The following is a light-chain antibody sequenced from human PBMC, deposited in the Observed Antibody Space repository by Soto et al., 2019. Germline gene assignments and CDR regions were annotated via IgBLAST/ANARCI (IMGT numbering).Light chain of an antibody. CDR2: KTS. CDR3: QYYNNYCWN. Sequence: DIQLTQSPSTLSASVGDRVTITCRASQSISSWLAWYQQKPGKAPKFLIYKTSNLESGVPSRFSGSGSGKEFTLNISRLQPDDFATYYWQYYNNYCWNFGQGTKVEIK. CDR1: QSISSW. J-gene: IGKJ1*01. V-gene: IGKV1-5*03.